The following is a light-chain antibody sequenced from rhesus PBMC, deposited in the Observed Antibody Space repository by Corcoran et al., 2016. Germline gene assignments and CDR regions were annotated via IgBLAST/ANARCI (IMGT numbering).Light chain of an antibody. Sequence: DIQMTQAPSSLSASVGDTVTITCRASQGISNDLAWYQQKPGKAPKPLIFNASTVESGVPSRFSGSGSGTAFTLTISGLQPEDFAIYYCQQHTTYPRTFGQGTTVDIK. CDR1: QGISND. CDR3: QQHTTYPRT. CDR2: NAS. J-gene: IGKJ1*01. V-gene: IGKV1S14*01.